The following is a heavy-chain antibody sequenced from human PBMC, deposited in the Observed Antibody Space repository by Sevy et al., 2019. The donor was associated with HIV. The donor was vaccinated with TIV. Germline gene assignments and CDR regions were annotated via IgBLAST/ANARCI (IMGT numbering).Heavy chain of an antibody. Sequence: GGSLRLSCAASGFTFSNYWLSWVRQAPGKGLEWVANIKQDGTEKFYVDSVKGGFTIYRDNAKNSLFLHMNSLRAEDTAIYYCAGDRRVEYGGHDYWGQGTLVTVSS. V-gene: IGHV3-7*03. CDR3: AGDRRVEYGGHDY. CDR2: IKQDGTEK. J-gene: IGHJ4*02. CDR1: GFTFSNYW. D-gene: IGHD3-10*01.